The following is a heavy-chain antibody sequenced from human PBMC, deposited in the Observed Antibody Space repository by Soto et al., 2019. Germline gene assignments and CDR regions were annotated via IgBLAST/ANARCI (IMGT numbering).Heavy chain of an antibody. D-gene: IGHD5-12*01. Sequence: SETLSLTCAVYGGSFSGYYWSWIRQPPGKGLEWIGEINHSGSTNYNPSLKSRVTISVDTSKNQFSLKLSSVTAADTAVYYCAREKYSGYVRLRVDAFDIWGQGTMVTVSS. J-gene: IGHJ3*02. CDR1: GGSFSGYY. V-gene: IGHV4-34*01. CDR3: AREKYSGYVRLRVDAFDI. CDR2: INHSGST.